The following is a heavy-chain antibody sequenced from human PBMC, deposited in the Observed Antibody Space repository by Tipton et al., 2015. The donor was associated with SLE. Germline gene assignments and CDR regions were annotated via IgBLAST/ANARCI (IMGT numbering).Heavy chain of an antibody. Sequence: LRLSCTVSGGSISSHYWSWVRQPPGKGLEWIGEINHSGSTNYNPSLKSRVTISVDTSKNQFSLKLSSVTAADTAVYYCARGLNMHTGIDYWGQGTLVTVSS. CDR1: GGSISSHY. CDR2: INHSGST. CDR3: ARGLNMHTGIDY. D-gene: IGHD1-14*01. V-gene: IGHV4-34*01. J-gene: IGHJ4*02.